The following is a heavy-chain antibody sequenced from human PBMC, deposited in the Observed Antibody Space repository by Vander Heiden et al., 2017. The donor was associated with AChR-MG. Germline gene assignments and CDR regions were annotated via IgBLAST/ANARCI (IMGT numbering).Heavy chain of an antibody. CDR1: GGSISSSSYY. Sequence: QLQLQESGPGLVKPSETLSLTCTVSGGSISSSSYYWGWIRQPPGKGLEWIGSIYYSGSTYYNPSLKSRVTISVDTSKNQFSLKLSSVTAADTAVYYCARHEYYDFWSGYYNFDYWGQGTLVTVSS. CDR3: ARHEYYDFWSGYYNFDY. J-gene: IGHJ4*02. V-gene: IGHV4-39*01. CDR2: IYYSGST. D-gene: IGHD3-3*01.